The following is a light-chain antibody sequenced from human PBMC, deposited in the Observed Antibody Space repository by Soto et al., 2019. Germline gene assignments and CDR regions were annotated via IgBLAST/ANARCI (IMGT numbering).Light chain of an antibody. CDR2: DAS. CDR3: LQYANSPFT. V-gene: IGKV1-33*01. Sequence: DIQMTQSPSSLSASVGDRVTITCQASQDISNYLNWYQQKPGKAPKLLIYDASNLETGVPSRFSGSGSGTDFTFTISSLQPGDVAVYYCLQYANSPFTLGPGTKVDIK. J-gene: IGKJ3*01. CDR1: QDISNY.